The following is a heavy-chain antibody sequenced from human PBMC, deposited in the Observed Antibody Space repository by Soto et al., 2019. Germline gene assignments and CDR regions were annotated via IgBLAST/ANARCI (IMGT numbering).Heavy chain of an antibody. J-gene: IGHJ6*02. CDR1: GGSFSGYY. CDR3: ARGWGYSYGYYYYGMDV. V-gene: IGHV4-34*01. CDR2: INHSGST. Sequence: SETLSLTCAVYGGSFSGYYWSWIRQPPGKGLEWIGEINHSGSTNYNPSLKSRVTISVDTSKNQFSLKLSSVTAADTAAYYCARGWGYSYGYYYYGMDVWGQGTTVTVSS. D-gene: IGHD5-18*01.